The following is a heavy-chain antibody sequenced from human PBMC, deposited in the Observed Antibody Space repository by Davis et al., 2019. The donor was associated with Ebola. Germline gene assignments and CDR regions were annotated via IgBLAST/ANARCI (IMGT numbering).Heavy chain of an antibody. CDR1: GYTFTDYA. Sequence: AAPVKVSCKASGYTFTDYAFTWLRQAPGQGLEWMGWSSTYNGNTNYAKKLQGRVTMTTDTSTNTAHMELRSLTTDDTAVYYCARAASSLLNDYWGQGTLVTVSS. CDR2: SSTYNGNT. J-gene: IGHJ4*02. CDR3: ARAASSLLNDY. D-gene: IGHD3-10*01. V-gene: IGHV1-18*01.